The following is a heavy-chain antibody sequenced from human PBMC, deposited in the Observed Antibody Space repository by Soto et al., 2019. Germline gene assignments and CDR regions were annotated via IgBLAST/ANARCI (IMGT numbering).Heavy chain of an antibody. J-gene: IGHJ5*02. CDR2: IYYSGST. D-gene: IGHD2-15*01. CDR3: ARAHDDCSGGSFCPSWFDP. V-gene: IGHV4-31*03. Sequence: SETLPLTCTVSGGSISSGGYYWSWIRQHAGKGLEWIGYIYYSGSTYYNPSLKSRVTISVDTSKNQFSLKLSSVTAADTAVYYCARAHDDCSGGSFCPSWFDPWGQGTLVTVSS. CDR1: GGSISSGGYY.